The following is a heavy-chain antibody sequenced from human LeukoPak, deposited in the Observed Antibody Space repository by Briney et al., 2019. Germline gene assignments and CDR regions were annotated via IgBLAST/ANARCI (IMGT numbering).Heavy chain of an antibody. V-gene: IGHV1-2*02. CDR1: GYTFTGYY. D-gene: IGHD3-10*01. CDR3: ARVLYGSGSRRNFYYYMDV. J-gene: IGHJ6*03. Sequence: GASVKVSCKASGYTFTGYYMHWVRQAPGQGLEWMGWINPNSGGTNYAQKFQGRVTMTRDTSISTAYMELSRLRSDDTAVYYCARVLYGSGSRRNFYYYMDVWGKGTTVSVSS. CDR2: INPNSGGT.